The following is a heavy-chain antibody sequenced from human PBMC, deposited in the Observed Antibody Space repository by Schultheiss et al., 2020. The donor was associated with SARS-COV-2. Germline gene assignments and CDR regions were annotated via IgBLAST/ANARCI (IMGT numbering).Heavy chain of an antibody. CDR2: IYYSGST. CDR1: GGSISSYY. D-gene: IGHD6-13*01. V-gene: IGHV4-59*08. Sequence: SETLSLTCTVSGGSISSYYWSWIRQPPGKGLEWIGYIYYSGSTNYNPSLKSRVTISVDTSKNQFSLKLSSVTAADTAVYYCARVGYSSSWYDHYYYYMDVWGKGTTVTVSS. CDR3: ARVGYSSSWYDHYYYYMDV. J-gene: IGHJ6*03.